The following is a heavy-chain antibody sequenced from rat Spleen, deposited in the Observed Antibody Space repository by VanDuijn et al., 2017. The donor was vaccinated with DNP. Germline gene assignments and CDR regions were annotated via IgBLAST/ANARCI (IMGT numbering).Heavy chain of an antibody. V-gene: IGHV5S10*01. CDR1: GFTFSDYN. Sequence: EVQLVESGGGLVQPGRSLKLSCAASGFTFSDYNMAWVRQAPKKGLEWVATITYDGSKTYYRDSVKGRLTISRDNAKSTLYLQMDSLRSEDTATYYCITFEGRNAWGQGTSVTVSS. CDR2: ITYDGSKT. J-gene: IGHJ4*01. D-gene: IGHD1-11*01. CDR3: ITFEGRNA.